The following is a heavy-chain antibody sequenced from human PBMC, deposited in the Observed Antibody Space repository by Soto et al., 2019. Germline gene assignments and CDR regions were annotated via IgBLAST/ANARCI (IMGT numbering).Heavy chain of an antibody. D-gene: IGHD2-8*01. V-gene: IGHV1-3*01. CDR3: GRGPMGVTRSY. Sequence: QVQLVQSGAEVKKPGASVKVSCKASGYTFTSYAMHWVRQAPGQRLEWMGWINAGNGNTKYSQKFQGRVTITRDTSASTAYMELSSLRSEDTAVYYCGRGPMGVTRSYWGQGTLVTVSS. CDR2: INAGNGNT. CDR1: GYTFTSYA. J-gene: IGHJ4*02.